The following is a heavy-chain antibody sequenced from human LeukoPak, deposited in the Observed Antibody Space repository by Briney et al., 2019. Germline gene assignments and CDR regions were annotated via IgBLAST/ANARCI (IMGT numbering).Heavy chain of an antibody. D-gene: IGHD6-6*01. J-gene: IGHJ4*02. CDR1: GFTFSSYA. CDR3: ARGRVAARLGVIDY. Sequence: GGSLRLSCAASGFTFSSYAMSWVRQAPGKGLEWVSAISGSGGSTYYADSVKGRFTISRDNSKNTLYLQMNSLRAEDTAVYYCARGRVAARLGVIDYWGQGTLVTVSS. CDR2: ISGSGGST. V-gene: IGHV3-23*01.